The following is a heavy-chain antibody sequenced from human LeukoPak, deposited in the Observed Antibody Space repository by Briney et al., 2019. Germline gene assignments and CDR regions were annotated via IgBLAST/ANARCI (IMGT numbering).Heavy chain of an antibody. V-gene: IGHV4-34*01. CDR1: GGSFSGYY. J-gene: IGHJ2*01. CDR2: INHSGST. Sequence: SETLSLTCAVYGGSFSGYYWSWTRQPPGKGLEWIGEINHSGSTNYNPSLKSRVTISVDTSKNQFSLKLSSVTAADTAVYYCARGPRPYWYFDLWGRGTLVTVSS. CDR3: ARGPRPYWYFDL.